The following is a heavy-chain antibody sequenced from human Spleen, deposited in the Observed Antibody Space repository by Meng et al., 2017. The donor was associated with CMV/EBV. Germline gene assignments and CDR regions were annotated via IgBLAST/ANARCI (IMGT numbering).Heavy chain of an antibody. CDR2: VYHSGSS. V-gene: IGHV4-39*01. J-gene: IGHJ5*02. CDR1: GGSISSSTYY. Sequence: SETLSLTCTVSGGSISSSTYYWGWIRRPPGKGLEWIGSVYHSGSSYYSPALKSRVTISVDTSKNQFSLNLSSVTAADTAIYYCARHLIVVVPTTNDWFDPWGQGTLVTVSS. CDR3: ARHLIVVVPTTNDWFDP. D-gene: IGHD2-2*01.